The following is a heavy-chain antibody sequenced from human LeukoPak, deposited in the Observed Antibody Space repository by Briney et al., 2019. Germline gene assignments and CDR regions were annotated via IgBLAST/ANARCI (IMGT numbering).Heavy chain of an antibody. CDR1: GGSFSGYY. Sequence: SETLSLTCAVYGGSFSGYYWCWIRQPPGKGLEWGGEINHSGSTNYNPSLKSRVTISVDTSKNQFSLKLSSVTAADTAVYYCARGRYSGYYDILTGYSPTFDYWGQGTLVTVSS. D-gene: IGHD3-9*01. CDR2: INHSGST. CDR3: ARGRYSGYYDILTGYSPTFDY. V-gene: IGHV4-34*01. J-gene: IGHJ4*02.